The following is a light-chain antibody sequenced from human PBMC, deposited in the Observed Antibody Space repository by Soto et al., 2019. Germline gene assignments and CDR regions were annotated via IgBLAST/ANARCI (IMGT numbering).Light chain of an antibody. V-gene: IGKV3-11*01. CDR2: DAS. CDR1: QSVSSNY. J-gene: IGKJ1*01. Sequence: EIVLTQSPGTLSLSPGERATFSCRASQSVSSNYLAWYQQKPGQAPRLLMFDASNRATGIPARFNGSGSGTDFTLTISSLEPEDFVVYYCQQRSNWPGTFGQGTKVDIK. CDR3: QQRSNWPGT.